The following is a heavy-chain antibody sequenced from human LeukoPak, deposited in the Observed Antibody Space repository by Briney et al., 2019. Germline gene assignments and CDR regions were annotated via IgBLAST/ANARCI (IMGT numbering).Heavy chain of an antibody. Sequence: SETLSLTCTVSGGSISSSSYYWGWIRQPPGKGLEWIGSIYYSGSTYYNPSLKSRVTISVDTSKNQFSLKLSSVTAADTAVYYCARSAIQLWLQVYWGQGTLVTVSS. CDR1: GGSISSSSYY. V-gene: IGHV4-39*07. CDR2: IYYSGST. CDR3: ARSAIQLWLQVY. D-gene: IGHD5-18*01. J-gene: IGHJ4*02.